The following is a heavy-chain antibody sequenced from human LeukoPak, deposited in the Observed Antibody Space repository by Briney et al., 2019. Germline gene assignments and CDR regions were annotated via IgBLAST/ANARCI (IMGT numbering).Heavy chain of an antibody. Sequence: SETLSLTCAVYGGSFSGYYWSWIRQPPGKGLEWIGEINHSGSTNYNPSLESRVTMSVDTSKNQFSLKLSTVTAADTAVYYCARGEPGAVANNYYYYMDVWGKGTTVTVSS. CDR3: ARGEPGAVANNYYYYMDV. D-gene: IGHD2-2*01. CDR2: INHSGST. V-gene: IGHV4-34*01. J-gene: IGHJ6*03. CDR1: GGSFSGYY.